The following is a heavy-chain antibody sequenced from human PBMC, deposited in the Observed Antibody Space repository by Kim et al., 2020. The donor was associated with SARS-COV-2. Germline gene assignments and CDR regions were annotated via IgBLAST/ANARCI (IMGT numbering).Heavy chain of an antibody. CDR1: GFTFDDYA. CDR2: ISWNSGSI. Sequence: GGSLRLSCAASGFTFDDYAMHWVRQAPGKGLEWVSGISWNSGSIGYADSVKGRFTISRDNAKNSLYLQMNNLRAEDTALYYCAKFSGSYSPVDYWGQGTLVTVSS. J-gene: IGHJ4*02. CDR3: AKFSGSYSPVDY. V-gene: IGHV3-9*01. D-gene: IGHD3-10*01.